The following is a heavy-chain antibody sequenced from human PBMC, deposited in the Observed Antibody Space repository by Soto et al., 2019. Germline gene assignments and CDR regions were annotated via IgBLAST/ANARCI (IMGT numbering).Heavy chain of an antibody. D-gene: IGHD6-6*01. V-gene: IGHV3-23*01. J-gene: IGHJ4*02. CDR3: AKVKPIYSSSSYFDY. CDR2: ISGSGGST. Sequence: GGSLRLSCAASGFTFSSYAMSWVRQAPGKGLEWVSAISGSGGSTYYADTVKGRFTISRDNSKNTLYLQMNSLRAEDTAVYYCAKVKPIYSSSSYFDYWGQGTLVTVSS. CDR1: GFTFSSYA.